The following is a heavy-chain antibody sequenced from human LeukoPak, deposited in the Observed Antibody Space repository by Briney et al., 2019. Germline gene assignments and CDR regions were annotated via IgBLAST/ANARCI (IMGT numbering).Heavy chain of an antibody. CDR3: AKAADSGSYRHAFDI. D-gene: IGHD3-10*01. CDR2: IWYDGSNK. V-gene: IGHV3-33*06. CDR1: GFTFSSYG. J-gene: IGHJ3*02. Sequence: GRSLRLSCAASGFTFSSYGMHWVRQAPGKGLEWVAVIWYDGSNKYYADSVKGRFTISRDNSKNTLYLQMNSLRAEDTAVYYCAKAADSGSYRHAFDIWGQGTMVTASS.